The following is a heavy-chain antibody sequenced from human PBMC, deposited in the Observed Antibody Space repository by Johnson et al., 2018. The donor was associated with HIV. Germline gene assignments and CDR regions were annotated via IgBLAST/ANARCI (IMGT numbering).Heavy chain of an antibody. Sequence: VQLVESGGGLIQPGGSLRLSCAASGFTVSSNYMSWVRQAPGKWLEWVSVIYSGGSTYYADSVKGRFTISRDNSKNNLYLQMKSLSPEDTAVYFCAVTSIAGRPKWQDVFDIWGQGTMVTVSS. D-gene: IGHD6-6*01. V-gene: IGHV3-66*03. J-gene: IGHJ3*02. CDR2: IYSGGST. CDR3: AVTSIAGRPKWQDVFDI. CDR1: GFTVSSNY.